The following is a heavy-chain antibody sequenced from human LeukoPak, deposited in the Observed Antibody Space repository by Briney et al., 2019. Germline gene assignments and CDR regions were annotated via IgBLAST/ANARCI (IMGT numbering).Heavy chain of an antibody. CDR1: GHTFTSYD. CDR2: MNPNSGNT. D-gene: IGHD3-22*01. CDR3: ARGRAQWLSTNWFDP. Sequence: ASVKVSCKASGHTFTSYDINWVRQATGQGLEWMGWMNPNSGNTGYAQKFQGRVTITRNTSISTAYMELSSLRSEDTAVYYCARGRAQWLSTNWFDPWGQGTLVTVSS. J-gene: IGHJ5*02. V-gene: IGHV1-8*03.